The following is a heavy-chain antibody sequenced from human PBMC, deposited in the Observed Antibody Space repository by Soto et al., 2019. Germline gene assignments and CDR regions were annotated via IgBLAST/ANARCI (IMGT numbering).Heavy chain of an antibody. D-gene: IGHD6-13*01. CDR1: GLTFSSYA. Sequence: EVQLLESGGGLVQPGGSLRLSCAASGLTFSSYAMNWVRQAPGKGLEWVLGISPSGGDTYYTDSVKGRFTISRDNSKNTLYLQMSNLRADDTAVYYCAKCFGYSKSWVDYWGQGTLVTVSA. CDR3: AKCFGYSKSWVDY. CDR2: ISPSGGDT. V-gene: IGHV3-23*01. J-gene: IGHJ4*02.